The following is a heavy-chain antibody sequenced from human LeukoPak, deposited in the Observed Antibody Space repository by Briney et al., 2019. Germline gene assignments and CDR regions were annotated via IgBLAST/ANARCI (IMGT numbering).Heavy chain of an antibody. CDR2: INPNSGGT. CDR3: ARVDPAVPYLRSGSPNWFDP. CDR1: GYTFTGYY. J-gene: IGHJ5*02. Sequence: ASVKVSCKASGYTFTGYYMHWVRQAPGQGLEWMGWINPNSGGTNYAQKFQGRVTMTRDTSISTAYMELSRLRSDDTAVYYCARVDPAVPYLRSGSPNWFDPWGQGTLVTVSS. V-gene: IGHV1-2*02. D-gene: IGHD1-26*01.